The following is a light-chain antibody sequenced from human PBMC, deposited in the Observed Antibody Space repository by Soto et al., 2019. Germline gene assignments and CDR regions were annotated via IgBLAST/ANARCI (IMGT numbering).Light chain of an antibody. CDR1: QSFSSSY. V-gene: IGKV3-20*01. CDR3: QHYGSALFT. CDR2: GAS. J-gene: IGKJ3*01. Sequence: EIVLTQSPGTLSLSPGERATLSCRASQSFSSSYLAWYQQKPGQAPRLLIYGASSRATSIPDRFSGSGSGTDFTLTISSLEPEDLAEYYCQHYGSALFTCGPGTKVDVK.